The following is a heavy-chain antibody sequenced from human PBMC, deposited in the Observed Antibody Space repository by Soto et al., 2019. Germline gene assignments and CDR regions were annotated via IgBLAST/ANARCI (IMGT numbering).Heavy chain of an antibody. J-gene: IGHJ4*02. V-gene: IGHV4-59*11. CDR3: ARVGSSGWSPDY. CDR2: IFYTGST. CDR1: CGSISGHY. Sequence: SETLSLTCTVSCGSISGHYWIWIRQSPGKGLEWIGYIFYTGSTNYNPSLKSRVTLSVDTSKNQFSLRLSSVTAADTAVYYCARVGSSGWSPDYWGQGTLVTVS. D-gene: IGHD6-19*01.